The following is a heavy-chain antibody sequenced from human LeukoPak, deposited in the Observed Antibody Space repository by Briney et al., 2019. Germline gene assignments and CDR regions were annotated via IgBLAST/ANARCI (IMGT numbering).Heavy chain of an antibody. CDR3: ARELIKDAFDI. D-gene: IGHD2-8*01. V-gene: IGHV3-66*01. CDR2: IYSGGST. CDR1: GFTVSSNY. J-gene: IGHJ3*02. Sequence: GGSLRLSCAASGFTVSSNYMSWVRQAPGKGLEWVSVIYSGGSTYYADSVKGRFTISRDNSKDTLYLQMNSLRAEDTAVYYCARELIKDAFDIWGQGTMVTVSS.